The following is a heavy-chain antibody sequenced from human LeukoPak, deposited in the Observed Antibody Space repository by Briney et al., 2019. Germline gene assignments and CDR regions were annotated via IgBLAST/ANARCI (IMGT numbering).Heavy chain of an antibody. D-gene: IGHD3-22*01. V-gene: IGHV5-51*01. CDR3: ARLYYYDSSGHSPNFDY. J-gene: IGHJ4*02. Sequence: GESLKISCKGSGYGFTSYWIGWVRQMPGKGLEWMGIIYPGDSDTRYSPSFQGQVTISADKSISTAYLQWSSLKASDTAMYYCARLYYYDSSGHSPNFDYWGQGTLVTVSS. CDR1: GYGFTSYW. CDR2: IYPGDSDT.